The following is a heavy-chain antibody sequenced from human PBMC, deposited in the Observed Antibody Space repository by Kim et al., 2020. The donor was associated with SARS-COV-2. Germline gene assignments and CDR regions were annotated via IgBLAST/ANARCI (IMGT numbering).Heavy chain of an antibody. J-gene: IGHJ4*02. CDR1: GFTVISNY. V-gene: IGHV3-66*01. CDR2: IYSGGST. CDR3: ASYDFWSGSDMVDY. Sequence: GGSLRLSCAASGFTVISNYMSWVRQAPGKGLEWVSVIYSGGSTYYADSVKGRFTISRDNSKNTLYLQMNSLRAEDTAVYYCASYDFWSGSDMVDYWGQGTLVTVSS. D-gene: IGHD3-3*01.